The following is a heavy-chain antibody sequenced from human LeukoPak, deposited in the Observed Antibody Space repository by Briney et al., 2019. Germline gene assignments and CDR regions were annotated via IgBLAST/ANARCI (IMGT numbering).Heavy chain of an antibody. CDR2: ISGSGTST. V-gene: IGHV3-23*01. CDR1: GFTFSSYG. J-gene: IGHJ5*02. D-gene: IGHD2-2*02. Sequence: GGSLRLSCAASGFTFSSYGMSWVRQAPGRGLEWVSAISGSGTSTYYADSVKGRFTISRDNSKNTLYLQMNSLRAEDTAVYYCAGYCSSTNCYRGRWFDPWGQGTLVTVSS. CDR3: AGYCSSTNCYRGRWFDP.